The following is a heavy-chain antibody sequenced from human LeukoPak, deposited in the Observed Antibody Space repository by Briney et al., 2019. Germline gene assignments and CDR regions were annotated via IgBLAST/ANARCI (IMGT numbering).Heavy chain of an antibody. CDR1: GGSISSYY. D-gene: IGHD6-19*01. Sequence: SETLSLTCTVSGGSISSYYWSWIRQPAGKGLEWIGRIYTSGSTNYNPSLKSRVTMSVDRSKNRFSLNLSSVTAADTAMYYCARHAWQWLPFEHWGQGTLVTVSS. CDR3: ARHAWQWLPFEH. CDR2: IYTSGST. V-gene: IGHV4-4*07. J-gene: IGHJ4*02.